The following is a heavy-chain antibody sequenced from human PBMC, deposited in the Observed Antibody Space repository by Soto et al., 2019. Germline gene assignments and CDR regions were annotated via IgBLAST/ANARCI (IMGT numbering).Heavy chain of an antibody. D-gene: IGHD3-3*01. Sequence: QVQLQESGPGLVKPSQTLSLTCTVSGGSISSGGYYWSWIRQHPGKGLEWIGYIYYSGSTYYNPSLTSQVTISVDTSKNQFSLKLSSVTAADTAVYYCASLPREWQPYYFDYWGQGTLVTVSS. J-gene: IGHJ4*02. CDR3: ASLPREWQPYYFDY. V-gene: IGHV4-31*01. CDR2: IYYSGST. CDR1: GGSISSGGYY.